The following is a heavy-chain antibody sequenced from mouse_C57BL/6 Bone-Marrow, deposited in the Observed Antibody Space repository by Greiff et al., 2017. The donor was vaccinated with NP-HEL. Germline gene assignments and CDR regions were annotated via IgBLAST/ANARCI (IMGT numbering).Heavy chain of an antibody. V-gene: IGHV1-52*01. J-gene: IGHJ2*01. CDR1: GYTFTSYW. CDR2: IDPSDSET. D-gene: IGHD2-3*01. CDR3: ARGGGYWGYFDY. Sequence: QVQLQQPGAELVRPGSSVKLSCKASGYTFTSYWMHWVKQRPIQGLEWIGNIDPSDSETHYNQKFKDKATLTVDKSSSTAYMQLSSLTSEDSAVYYFARGGGYWGYFDYWGQGTTLTVSS.